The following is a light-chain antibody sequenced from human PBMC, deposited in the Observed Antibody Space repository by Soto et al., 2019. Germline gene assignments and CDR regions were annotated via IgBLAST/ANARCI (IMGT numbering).Light chain of an antibody. J-gene: IGLJ1*01. CDR1: SSDVGGYNY. CDR3: SSYTSSSTLYG. Sequence: QSVLTQPASVSGSPGQSITISCTGTSSDVGGYNYVSWYQQHPGKAHKLMIYDVSNRPSGVSNRFSGSKSGNTASLTIFGLQAEDEADYYCSSYTSSSTLYGFGTGTKVTVL. V-gene: IGLV2-14*01. CDR2: DVS.